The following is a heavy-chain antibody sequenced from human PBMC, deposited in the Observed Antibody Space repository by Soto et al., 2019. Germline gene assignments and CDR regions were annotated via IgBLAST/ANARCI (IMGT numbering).Heavy chain of an antibody. CDR2: IYWDDTK. D-gene: IGHD3-10*02. Sequence: QITLKESGPTLVKPTQTLTLTCTFSGFSLPTDRVGVGWIRQPPGKALEWLAVIYWDDTKTYRPSLKSSLTITKDTSKNQVALTMTDMDPVDTATYYCAHAYVGRSLYWGQGTLVTVSS. J-gene: IGHJ4*02. CDR3: AHAYVGRSLY. V-gene: IGHV2-5*02. CDR1: GFSLPTDRVG.